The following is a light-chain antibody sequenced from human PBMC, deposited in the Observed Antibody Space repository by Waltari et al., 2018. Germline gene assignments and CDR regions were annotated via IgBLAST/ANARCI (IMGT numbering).Light chain of an antibody. Sequence: DIQMTQSPSSLSASVGDRVTVTCRASQGIAKELNWYQQKPGKAPALLIYAASTLQTGVSSRFSGSVSGTDFTLTISSLQPEDVATYYCQQDYTTPFTFGPGTKLDIK. V-gene: IGKV1-27*01. CDR2: AAS. CDR1: QGIAKE. J-gene: IGKJ3*01. CDR3: QQDYTTPFT.